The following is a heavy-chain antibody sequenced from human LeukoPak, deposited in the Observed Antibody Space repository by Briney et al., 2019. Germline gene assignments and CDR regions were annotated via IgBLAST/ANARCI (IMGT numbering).Heavy chain of an antibody. CDR2: INAGNGNT. D-gene: IGHD5-24*01. J-gene: IGHJ5*02. CDR3: ARDQRDGYIQA. CDR1: GYTFINYA. Sequence: GASVNVSCKASGYTFINYAMHWVRQAPGQRLEWMGWINAGNGNTKYSQKFQGRVTITRDTSASTAYMELSSLRSEDTAVYYCARDQRDGYIQAWGQGTLVTVSS. V-gene: IGHV1-3*01.